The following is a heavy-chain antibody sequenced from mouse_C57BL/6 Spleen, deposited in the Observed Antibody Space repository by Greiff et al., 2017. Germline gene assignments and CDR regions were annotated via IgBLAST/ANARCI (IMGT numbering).Heavy chain of an antibody. J-gene: IGHJ4*01. CDR2: IHPNSGST. CDR3: ARLFDGDYAYAMDD. CDR1: GYTFTSYW. V-gene: IGHV1-64*01. D-gene: IGHD2-13*01. Sequence: QVQLQQPGAELVKPGASVKLSCKASGYTFTSYWMHWVKQRPGQGLEWIGMIHPNSGSTNYNEKFKSKATLTVDKSSGTAYMQLSSLTSEDSAVYYCARLFDGDYAYAMDDWGQGTSVTVSS.